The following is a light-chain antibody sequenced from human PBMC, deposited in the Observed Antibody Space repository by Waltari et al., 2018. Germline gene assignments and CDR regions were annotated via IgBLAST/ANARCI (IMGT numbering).Light chain of an antibody. Sequence: QSVFYRSDNKYYRAWDQHKPGQPPELRFCWASTRESGVPDRFGASGSGTDFTLTIHNLQAEDVAVYYCQQYYRSRTFGQGTKVEIK. J-gene: IGKJ1*01. V-gene: IGKV4-1*01. CDR3: QQYYRSRT. CDR2: WAS. CDR1: QSVFYRSDNKYY.